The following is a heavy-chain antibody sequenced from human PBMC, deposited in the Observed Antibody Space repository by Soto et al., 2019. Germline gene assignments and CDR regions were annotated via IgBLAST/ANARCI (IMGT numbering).Heavy chain of an antibody. V-gene: IGHV3-9*01. CDR3: AKSGSTSIFYYYYYMDV. CDR2: ISWNSGSI. CDR1: GFTFDDYA. J-gene: IGHJ6*03. Sequence: EVQLVESGGGLVQPGRSLRLSCAASGFTFDDYAMHWVRQAPGKGLEWVSGISWNSGSIGYADSVKGRFTISRDNAKNSLYLQMNSLRAEDTAVYYCAKSGSTSIFYYYYYMDVWGKGTTVTVSS. D-gene: IGHD2-2*01.